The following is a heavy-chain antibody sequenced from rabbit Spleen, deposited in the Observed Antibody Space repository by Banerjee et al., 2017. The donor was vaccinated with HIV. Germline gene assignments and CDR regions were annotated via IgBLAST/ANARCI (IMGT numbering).Heavy chain of an antibody. V-gene: IGHV1S45*01. CDR1: GFSFSSGYW. CDR2: IYAGSSGTT. CDR3: ARAGYGGYTYSGMDL. D-gene: IGHD6-1*01. Sequence: QEQLEESGGDLVKPEGSLTLTCTASGFSFSSGYWICWVRQAPGKGLEWIACIYAGSSGTTYYANWAKGRFTISRTSSTTVTLQMTSLTAADTATYFCARAGYGGYTYSGMDLWGQGTLVTVS. J-gene: IGHJ6*01.